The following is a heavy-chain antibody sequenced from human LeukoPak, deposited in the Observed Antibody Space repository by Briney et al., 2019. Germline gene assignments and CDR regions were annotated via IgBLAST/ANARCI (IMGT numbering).Heavy chain of an antibody. V-gene: IGHV3-21*01. J-gene: IGHJ2*01. CDR3: ARVDYDFWSGYSYWYLDL. Sequence: GGSLRLSCAASGFTFSSYSMNWVRQAPGKGLEWVSSISSSSSYIYYADSVKGRFTISRDNAKNSLYLQMNSLRAEDTAVYYCARVDYDFWSGYSYWYLDLWGRGTLVTVSS. CDR1: GFTFSSYS. D-gene: IGHD3-3*01. CDR2: ISSSSSYI.